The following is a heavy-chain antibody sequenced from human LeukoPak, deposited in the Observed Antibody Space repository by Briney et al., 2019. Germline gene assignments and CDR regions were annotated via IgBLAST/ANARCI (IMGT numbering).Heavy chain of an antibody. V-gene: IGHV3-7*01. CDR1: GVTFSSYW. CDR3: VALYDS. J-gene: IGHJ4*02. Sequence: GGSLRLSCAASGVTFSSYWMSWVRQAPGKGLEWVANIKEDGSEKYYVDSVKGRFTISRDTSKNTLYLQINGLRVEDTAVYYCVALYDSWGQGTLVTVSS. CDR2: IKEDGSEK.